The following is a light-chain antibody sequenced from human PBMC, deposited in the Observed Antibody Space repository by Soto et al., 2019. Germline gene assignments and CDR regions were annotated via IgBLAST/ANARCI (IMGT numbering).Light chain of an antibody. J-gene: IGLJ3*02. CDR3: TSYTIATTWV. CDR1: SSDIGNYNY. Sequence: QSALTQPASVSGSPGQSITIPCTGSSSDIGNYNYVSWYQQQHPGKAPKLMIYDVSTRPSGVSNRFSGSKSGNTASLTISGLQAEDEAFYYCTSYTIATTWVFGGGTKLTVL. CDR2: DVS. V-gene: IGLV2-14*03.